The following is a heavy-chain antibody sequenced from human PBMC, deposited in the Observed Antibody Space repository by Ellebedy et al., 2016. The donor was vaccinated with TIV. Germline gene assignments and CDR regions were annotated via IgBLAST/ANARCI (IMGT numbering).Heavy chain of an antibody. V-gene: IGHV5-10-1*01. D-gene: IGHD4-17*01. CDR1: GYNFSNNW. J-gene: IGHJ4*02. CDR3: ARRGDSDFDS. Sequence: GESLKISCKISGYNFSNNWISWVRQQPGKGLEWKGRIHPSDSDTDYRPSFRGHVTMSVDKSISFAFLQWSSLQASDTAMYYCARRGDSDFDSWGQGTVVTVSP. CDR2: IHPSDSDT.